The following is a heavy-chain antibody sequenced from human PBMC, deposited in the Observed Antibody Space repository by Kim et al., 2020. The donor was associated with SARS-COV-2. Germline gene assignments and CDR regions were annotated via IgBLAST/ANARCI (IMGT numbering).Heavy chain of an antibody. CDR1: GGSFSGYY. CDR3: ARGPYYYDSSGYYYDFGF. CDR2: INHSGST. Sequence: SETLSLTCAAYGGSFSGYYWSWIRQPPGKGLEWIGEINHSGSTNYNPSLKSRVTISVDTSKNQFSLKLSSVTAADTAVYYCARGPYYYDSSGYYYDFGFWGQGPLVTVS. V-gene: IGHV4-34*01. J-gene: IGHJ4*02. D-gene: IGHD3-22*01.